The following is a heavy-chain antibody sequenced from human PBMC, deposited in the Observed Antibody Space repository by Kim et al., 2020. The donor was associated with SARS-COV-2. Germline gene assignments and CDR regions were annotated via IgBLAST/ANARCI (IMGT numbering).Heavy chain of an antibody. J-gene: IGHJ6*02. V-gene: IGHV4-59*08. CDR1: GGSISSYY. D-gene: IGHD3-3*01. CDR3: ARLDSDFWSGYYPLHYYYGMDV. Sequence: SETLSLTCTVSGGSISSYYWSWIRQPPGKGLEWIGYIYYSGSTNYNPSLKSRVTISVDTSKNQFSLKLSSVTAADTAVYYCARLDSDFWSGYYPLHYYYGMDVWGQGTTVTVSS. CDR2: IYYSGST.